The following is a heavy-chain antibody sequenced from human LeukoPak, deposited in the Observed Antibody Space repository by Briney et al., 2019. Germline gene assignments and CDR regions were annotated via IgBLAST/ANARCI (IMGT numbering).Heavy chain of an antibody. CDR3: ARDAYEHAVSGHYEGYSQH. CDR1: GGSISSYY. J-gene: IGHJ1*01. V-gene: IGHV4-59*01. Sequence: KTSETLSLTCTVSGGSISSYYWNWVRQPPGKGLEWIGHISYNGRTDYNPSLESRVTISVDTSKNQLSLKLTSVTAADTAVYYCARDAYEHAVSGHYEGYSQHWGQGILVTVSS. CDR2: ISYNGRT. D-gene: IGHD3-22*01.